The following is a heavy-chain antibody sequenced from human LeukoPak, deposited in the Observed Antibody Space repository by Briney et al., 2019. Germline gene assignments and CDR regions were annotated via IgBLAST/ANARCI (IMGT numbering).Heavy chain of an antibody. J-gene: IGHJ4*02. D-gene: IGHD6-19*01. CDR1: GFTFSSYW. V-gene: IGHV3-74*01. Sequence: GGSLRLSCAASGFTFSSYWMHWVRQAPGKGLVRVSRINSDGSSTSYADSVKGRFTISRDNVKNTLYLQMNSLRAEDTAVYYCARVSLAVAGYDYRGQGTLVTVSS. CDR2: INSDGSST. CDR3: ARVSLAVAGYDY.